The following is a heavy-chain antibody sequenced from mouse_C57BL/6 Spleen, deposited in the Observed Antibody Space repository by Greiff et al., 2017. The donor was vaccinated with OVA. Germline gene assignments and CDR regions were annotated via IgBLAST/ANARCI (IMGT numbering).Heavy chain of an antibody. CDR3: AREGNWDFDY. J-gene: IGHJ2*01. Sequence: DVQLQESGPGLVKPSQSLSLTCSVTGYSITSGYYWNWIRQFPGNKLEWMGYISYDGSNNYNPSLKNRISITRDTSKNQFFLKLNSVTTEDTATYYCAREGNWDFDYWGQGTTLTVSS. V-gene: IGHV3-6*01. D-gene: IGHD4-1*01. CDR2: ISYDGSN. CDR1: GYSITSGYY.